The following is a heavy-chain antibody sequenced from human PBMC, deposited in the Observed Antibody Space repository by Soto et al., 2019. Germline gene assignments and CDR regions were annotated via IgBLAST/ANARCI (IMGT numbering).Heavy chain of an antibody. V-gene: IGHV4-34*01. J-gene: IGHJ4*02. CDR2: INHSGST. CDR3: ARGPSRQQLVPYPLDY. CDR1: GGSFSGYY. D-gene: IGHD6-13*01. Sequence: SETLSLTCAVYGGSFSGYYWSWIRQPPGKGLEWIGEINHSGSTNYNPSLKSRVTISVDTSKNQFSLKLSSVTAADTAVYYCARGPSRQQLVPYPLDYWGQGTLVTVSS.